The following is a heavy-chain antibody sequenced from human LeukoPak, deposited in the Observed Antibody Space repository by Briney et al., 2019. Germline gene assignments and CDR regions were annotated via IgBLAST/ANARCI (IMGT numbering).Heavy chain of an antibody. Sequence: GASVKVSCKASGGTFSSYAISWVRQAPGQGLEWMGGIIPIFGTANYAQKFQGRVTITADKSTSTAYMELSSLRSEDTAVYYCARLRWHNDAFDIWGQGTMVTVSS. CDR2: IIPIFGTA. CDR1: GGTFSSYA. J-gene: IGHJ3*02. D-gene: IGHD4-23*01. CDR3: ARLRWHNDAFDI. V-gene: IGHV1-69*06.